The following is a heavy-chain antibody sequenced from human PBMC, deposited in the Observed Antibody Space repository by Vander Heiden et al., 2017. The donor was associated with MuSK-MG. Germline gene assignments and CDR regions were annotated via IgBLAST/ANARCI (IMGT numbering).Heavy chain of an antibody. V-gene: IGHV3-23*01. Sequence: EVQLLESGGGLVQPGGSLRLSCAASGFTFSSYAMSWVRQAPGKGLEWVSSISVSSGGSTYYADSVKGRFTISRDNSKNTLYLQMNSLRAEDTAVYYCAKVTGYSSGWSDYWGQGTLVTVSS. CDR3: AKVTGYSSGWSDY. CDR2: ISVSSGGST. D-gene: IGHD6-19*01. J-gene: IGHJ4*02. CDR1: GFTFSSYA.